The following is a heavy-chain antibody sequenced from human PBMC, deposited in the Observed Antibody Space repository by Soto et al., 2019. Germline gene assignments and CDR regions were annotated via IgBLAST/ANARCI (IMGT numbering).Heavy chain of an antibody. CDR2: MNPNSGNT. J-gene: IGHJ6*02. D-gene: IGHD2-15*01. V-gene: IGHV1-8*01. CDR3: ARAGGNTISYYYYGMDV. Sequence: QVQLVQSGAEVKKPGASVQVSCKASGYTFTSYDINWVRQATGQGLEWMGWMNPNSGNTGYAQKFQGRVTMTRNTSISTAYMELSSLRSEDTAVYYCARAGGNTISYYYYGMDVWGQGTTVTVSS. CDR1: GYTFTSYD.